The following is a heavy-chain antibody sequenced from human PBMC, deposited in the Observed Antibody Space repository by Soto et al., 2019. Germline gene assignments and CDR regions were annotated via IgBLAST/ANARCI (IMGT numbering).Heavy chain of an antibody. Sequence: QVQLVQSGAEVKEPGSSVKVSCKASGGGNLRDYRTTWVRRAPGQGLEWMGGIIPKLVSANYAQKFHGRVTITADESTNSVHMELRSLSSDDKAVYYCARGGEGYNFVAVYWGQGPPVNVS. J-gene: IGHJ4*02. CDR3: ARGGEGYNFVAVY. V-gene: IGHV1-69*01. CDR1: GGGNLRDYR. CDR2: IIPKLVSA. D-gene: IGHD5-12*01.